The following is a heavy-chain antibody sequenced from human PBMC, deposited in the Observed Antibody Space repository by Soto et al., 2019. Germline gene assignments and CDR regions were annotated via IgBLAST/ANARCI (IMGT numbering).Heavy chain of an antibody. Sequence: QVQLVQSGAEEKKPGASVKVSCKASGYTFTSYAMHWVRQAPGQRQEWMVWINAGNGNTKYSQKFQGRVTITRDTSASTAYMELSSLRSEDTAVYYCASGRVWGGKNGTFDYWGQGTLVTVSS. V-gene: IGHV1-3*05. J-gene: IGHJ4*02. CDR2: INAGNGNT. CDR3: ASGRVWGGKNGTFDY. CDR1: GYTFTSYA. D-gene: IGHD1-1*01.